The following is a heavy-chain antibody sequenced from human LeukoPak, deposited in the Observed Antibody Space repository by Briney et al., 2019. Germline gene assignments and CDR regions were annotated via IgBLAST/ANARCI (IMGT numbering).Heavy chain of an antibody. CDR2: IWYDGSKA. CDR1: GFTFSSYG. J-gene: IGHJ5*02. CDR3: AREASGHYCDL. Sequence: GGSLRLSGEVSGFTFSSYGMHWVRQAPGKGLEWVAIIWYDGSKAEYADSVKGRFTISRDDSKNTLHLQMNSLRVEDTAVYYCAREASGHYCDLWGQGTLVTVSS. V-gene: IGHV3-33*01. D-gene: IGHD3-3*01.